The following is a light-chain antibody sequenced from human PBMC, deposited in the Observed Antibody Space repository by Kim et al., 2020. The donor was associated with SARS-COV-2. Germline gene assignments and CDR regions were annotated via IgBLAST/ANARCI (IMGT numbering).Light chain of an antibody. V-gene: IGLV1-40*01. CDR1: NSNIGAGYD. Sequence: QSVTISCTWTNSNIGAGYDVHWYQQLPGTAPKLLIHGNTNRPSGVPDRFSGSKSHTSASLAITGLQADDEADYYCLSYDSSLSGWVFGGGTKVTVL. CDR2: GNT. J-gene: IGLJ3*02. CDR3: LSYDSSLSGWV.